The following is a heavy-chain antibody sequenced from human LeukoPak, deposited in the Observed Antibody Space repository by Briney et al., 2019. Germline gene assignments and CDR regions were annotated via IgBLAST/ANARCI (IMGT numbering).Heavy chain of an antibody. D-gene: IGHD6-19*01. CDR2: INTDGTVT. Sequence: GGSLRLSCAASGFTFSKYWMLWVRQAPGKGLESVSRINTDGTVTTYADSVKGRFTVSRDNADNAMFLQMNSVRDDDTAVYYCATKQWLAPPPDSWGQGTPVTVSS. CDR3: ATKQWLAPPPDS. V-gene: IGHV3-74*01. J-gene: IGHJ4*02. CDR1: GFTFSKYW.